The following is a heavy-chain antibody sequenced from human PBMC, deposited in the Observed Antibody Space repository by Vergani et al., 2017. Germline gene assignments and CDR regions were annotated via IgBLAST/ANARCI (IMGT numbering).Heavy chain of an antibody. V-gene: IGHV4-39*01. CDR1: NDSVSNTFYY. CDR2: IYYSGTT. Sequence: QVQLQESGPGLVKPSETLSLTCTVSNDSVSNTFYYWGWIRQTPGKGLEWIGSIYYSGTTYYNPSLESRVTMSVDTSKSQFSLKLSSLTAADTAVYYCARVMYRDEASTGYRLEGMDIWGQGTTVTISS. J-gene: IGHJ6*02. D-gene: IGHD3-9*01. CDR3: ARVMYRDEASTGYRLEGMDI.